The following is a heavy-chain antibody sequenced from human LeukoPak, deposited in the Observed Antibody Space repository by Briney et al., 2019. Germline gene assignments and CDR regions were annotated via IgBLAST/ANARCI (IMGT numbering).Heavy chain of an antibody. CDR3: ATYRPDCSSTSCYNPGWSDAFDI. J-gene: IGHJ3*02. CDR2: ISGSGGST. CDR1: GFTFSSYA. D-gene: IGHD2-2*02. V-gene: IGHV3-23*01. Sequence: GGSLRLSCAASGFTFSSYAMSWVRQAPGKGLEWVSAISGSGGSTYYADSVKGRFTISRDNSKNTLYLQMNSLRAEDTAVYYCATYRPDCSSTSCYNPGWSDAFDIWGQGTMVTVSS.